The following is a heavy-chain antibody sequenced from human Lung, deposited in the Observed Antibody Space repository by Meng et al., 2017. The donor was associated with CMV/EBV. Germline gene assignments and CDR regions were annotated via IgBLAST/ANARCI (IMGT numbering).Heavy chain of an antibody. CDR3: ARDLRSPVY. J-gene: IGHJ4*02. D-gene: IGHD3-10*01. V-gene: IGHV3-7*01. CDR1: GFTFSSYW. Sequence: GEXXKISCAASGFTFSSYWMSWVRQAPVKGLEWVASIKQDGSEKYYVDSVKGRFTISRDNAKNSLFLQMNSLRAEDTAVYYCARDLRSPVYWGQGTLVTVSS. CDR2: IKQDGSEK.